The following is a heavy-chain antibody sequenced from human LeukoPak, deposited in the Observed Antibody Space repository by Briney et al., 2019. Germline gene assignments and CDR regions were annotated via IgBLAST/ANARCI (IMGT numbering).Heavy chain of an antibody. CDR3: ARAPITGTAPNFDY. CDR1: GGSFSGYY. V-gene: IGHV4-34*01. J-gene: IGHJ4*02. D-gene: IGHD1-7*01. Sequence: SEPLSLTCAVYGGSFSGYYWKWIRQPTGKGLEWIGEINHSGSTNYNPSLKSRVTISVDTSKNQFSLKLSSVTAADTAVYYCARAPITGTAPNFDYWGQGTLATVSS. CDR2: INHSGST.